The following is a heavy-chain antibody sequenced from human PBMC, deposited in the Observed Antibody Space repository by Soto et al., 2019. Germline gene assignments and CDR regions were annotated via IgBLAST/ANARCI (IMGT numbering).Heavy chain of an antibody. J-gene: IGHJ6*02. CDR1: GYIFVNYG. Sequence: QVQLVQSGDEVKKPGASVKVSCKASGYIFVNYGIAWVRQAPGQGLEWMGCISPYNGNTHYATKVQGRLTMTTDTSTSTAYMDLGSLTADDTAVYYCAMVDHYVTPTPQDVWGQGTTVTVSS. D-gene: IGHD3-16*01. CDR3: AMVDHYVTPTPQDV. V-gene: IGHV1-18*01. CDR2: ISPYNGNT.